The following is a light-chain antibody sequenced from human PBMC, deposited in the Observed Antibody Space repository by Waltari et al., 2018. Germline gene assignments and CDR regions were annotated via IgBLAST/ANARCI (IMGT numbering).Light chain of an antibody. Sequence: QSALTQPASVSGSPGQSITISCTGTSSAVGSHNLVSWYQHHPGKAPKLMIYEDTKRPSGVSNRFSGSKSGNTGSLTIAGLQAEDEADYYCCSYAGGTASILLGGGTKLTVL. CDR1: SSAVGSHNL. CDR2: EDT. J-gene: IGLJ2*01. V-gene: IGLV2-23*01. CDR3: CSYAGGTASIL.